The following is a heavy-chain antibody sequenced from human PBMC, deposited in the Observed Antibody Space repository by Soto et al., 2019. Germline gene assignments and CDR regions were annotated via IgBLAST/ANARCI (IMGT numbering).Heavy chain of an antibody. CDR2: ISGSGGST. CDR3: AKGVITMVRGILAH. J-gene: IGHJ4*02. D-gene: IGHD3-10*01. CDR1: GFTFSSYA. Sequence: PGGSLRLSCAASGFTFSSYAMSWVRQAPGRGLEWVSGISGSGGSTYYADSVKGRFTISRDNSKNTLYLQMNSLRAEDTAVYYCAKGVITMVRGILAHWGQGSLVTVPS. V-gene: IGHV3-23*01.